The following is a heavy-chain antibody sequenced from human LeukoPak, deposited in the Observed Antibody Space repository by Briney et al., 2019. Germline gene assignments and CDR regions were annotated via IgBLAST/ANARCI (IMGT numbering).Heavy chain of an antibody. J-gene: IGHJ4*02. CDR2: IYYSGST. Sequence: SETLSLTCTVSGGSISSYYWSWIRQPPGKGLEWIGYIYYSGSTNYNPSLKSRVTISVDMSKNQFSLKLSSVTAADTAVYYCARGHYYDSSGYHPWGQGTLVTVSS. CDR1: GGSISSYY. D-gene: IGHD3-22*01. V-gene: IGHV4-59*01. CDR3: ARGHYYDSSGYHP.